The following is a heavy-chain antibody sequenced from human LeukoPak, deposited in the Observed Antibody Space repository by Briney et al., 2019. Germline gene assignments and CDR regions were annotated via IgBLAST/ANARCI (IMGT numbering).Heavy chain of an antibody. CDR3: ARERTLTSCYDY. CDR2: INPNSGGT. CDR1: GNTFTDYY. J-gene: IGHJ4*02. D-gene: IGHD2-15*01. Sequence: ASVKVSCKASGNTFTDYYMHWVRQAPGQGLEWMGWINPNSGGTNYAQKFQGRVTMTRDTSISTAYMELSRLRSDDTAVYYCARERTLTSCYDYWGQGTLVTVSS. V-gene: IGHV1-2*02.